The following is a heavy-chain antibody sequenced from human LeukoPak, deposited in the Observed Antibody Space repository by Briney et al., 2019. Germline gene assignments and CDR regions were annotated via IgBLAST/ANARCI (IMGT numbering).Heavy chain of an antibody. CDR2: ISSSSSYI. CDR1: GFTFSSYS. D-gene: IGHD5-12*01. J-gene: IGHJ4*02. Sequence: GGSLRLSCAASGFTFSSYSMNWVRQAPGKGLEWVSSISSSSSYIYYADSVKGRFTISRDNAKNSLYLQMNSLRAEDTAVYYCERARYSGYDCFDYWGQGTLVTVSS. CDR3: ERARYSGYDCFDY. V-gene: IGHV3-21*01.